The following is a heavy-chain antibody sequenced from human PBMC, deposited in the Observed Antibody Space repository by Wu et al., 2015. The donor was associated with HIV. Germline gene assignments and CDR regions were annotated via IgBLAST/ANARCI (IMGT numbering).Heavy chain of an antibody. CDR1: YILTSYP. Sequence: LVQSGPEAKRPGASVKVSCKASYILTSYPIGWVRQAPGQRLEWMGWMNPSNGHIQPAQKFQDRIXMSTDNSAHTAYMELRSLTSDDAATYFCARVQFDPDYYTYFDLWGQGTL. D-gene: IGHD4/OR15-4a*01. CDR3: ARVQFDPDYYTYFDL. V-gene: IGHV1-18*01. J-gene: IGHJ5*01. CDR2: MNPSNGHI.